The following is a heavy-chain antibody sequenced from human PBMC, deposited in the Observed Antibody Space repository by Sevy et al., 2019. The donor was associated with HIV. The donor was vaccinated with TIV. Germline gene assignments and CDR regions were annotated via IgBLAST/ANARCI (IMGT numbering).Heavy chain of an antibody. CDR1: EFTVSSNY. J-gene: IGHJ3*02. CDR2: ISGSGVST. D-gene: IGHD6-25*01. V-gene: IGHV3-23*01. CDR3: AKSMGGFDAFDI. Sequence: GGSLRLSYAASEFTVSSNYMSWVRQAPGKGLEWVSVISGSGVSTYYADSVKGRFTISRDNSKNTLYLQLNSLRAEDTAVYYCAKSMGGFDAFDIWGQGTMVTVSS.